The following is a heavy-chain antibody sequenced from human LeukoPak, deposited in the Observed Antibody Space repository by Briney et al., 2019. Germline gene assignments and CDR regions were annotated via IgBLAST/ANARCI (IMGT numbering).Heavy chain of an antibody. V-gene: IGHV4-59*01. D-gene: IGHD3-3*01. CDR2: IYYSGST. J-gene: IGHJ4*02. Sequence: SETLSLTCTVSGGSIRSYYWSWIPQPPGKGLEWIGYIYYSGSTNYNPSLKSRVTISVDTSKNQFSLKLSSVAAADTAVYYCARSIGVVTNFDYWGQGTLVSVSS. CDR3: ARSIGVVTNFDY. CDR1: GGSIRSYY.